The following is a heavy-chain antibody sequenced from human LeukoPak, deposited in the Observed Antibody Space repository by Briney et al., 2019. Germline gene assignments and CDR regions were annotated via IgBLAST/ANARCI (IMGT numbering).Heavy chain of an antibody. J-gene: IGHJ3*02. CDR3: ARQKTYYYGSDAFDI. V-gene: IGHV5-51*01. CDR2: IYPGDSDT. CDR1: GYSFTSYW. Sequence: GESLKISCKGSGYSFTSYWIGWVRQMPGKGLEWMGIIYPGDSDTRYSPSFQGQVTISADKSISTAYLQWSSLKASDTAMYYCARQKTYYYGSDAFDIWGQGTKVTVSS. D-gene: IGHD3-10*01.